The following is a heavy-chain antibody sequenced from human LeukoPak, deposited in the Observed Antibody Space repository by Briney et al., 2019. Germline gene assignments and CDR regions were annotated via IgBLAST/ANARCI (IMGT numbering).Heavy chain of an antibody. J-gene: IGHJ4*02. V-gene: IGHV3-53*01. D-gene: IGHD2-15*01. CDR1: GFIVSNNY. CDR3: ARDRCSGGSCYYFDY. CDR2: IYSGGNT. Sequence: GGSLRLSCAASGFIVSNNYMSWVRQAPGKGLEWVSVIYSGGNTYYADSVRGRFTVSRDHSQNTLYFQMNSLRAEDTAVYYCARDRCSGGSCYYFDYWGQGTLVTVSS.